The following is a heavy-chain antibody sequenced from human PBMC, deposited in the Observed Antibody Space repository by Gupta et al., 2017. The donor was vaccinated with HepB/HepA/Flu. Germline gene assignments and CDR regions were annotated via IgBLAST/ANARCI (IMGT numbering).Heavy chain of an antibody. V-gene: IGHV3-30*18. CDR2: ISYDVKTK. Sequence: QVQLVESGGGVVQPGRSLRLSCVASDFTFSRFAIPWVRQVPGKGLEWVAVISYDVKTKYYTDSVKGRFTISRDNSNNSVHLQMDSLRPEDAALYYCAKDFRQQLATYYFDYWGQGTLVTVSS. CDR1: DFTFSRFA. CDR3: AKDFRQQLATYYFDY. J-gene: IGHJ4*02. D-gene: IGHD2-15*01.